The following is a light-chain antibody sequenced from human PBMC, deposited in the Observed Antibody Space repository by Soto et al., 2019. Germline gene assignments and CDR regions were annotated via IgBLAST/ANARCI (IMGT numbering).Light chain of an antibody. CDR1: QSVSSN. CDR2: GAS. Sequence: EIVMTQSPATLSVSPGERATLSCRASQSVSSNLAWYQQKPGQAPRLLIYGASSRATDIPDRFSGSGSGTDFTLTISTLEPEDFALYYCQQYGSSRTFGQGTKVDIK. CDR3: QQYGSSRT. J-gene: IGKJ1*01. V-gene: IGKV3-20*01.